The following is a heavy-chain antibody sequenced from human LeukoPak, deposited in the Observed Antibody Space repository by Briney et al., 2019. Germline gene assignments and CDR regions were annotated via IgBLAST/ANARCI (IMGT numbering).Heavy chain of an antibody. D-gene: IGHD6-19*01. CDR3: ARGGGGWYSDY. CDR2: INHGGST. Sequence: SETLSLTCGVSDVSLSGYSWTWIRQPPGKGLEWIGEINHGGSTNYNPSLKNRVTISVDTSRNQFSLNLSSVTAADTAVYYCARGGGGWYSDYWGQGTLVTVSS. V-gene: IGHV4-34*01. CDR1: DVSLSGYS. J-gene: IGHJ4*02.